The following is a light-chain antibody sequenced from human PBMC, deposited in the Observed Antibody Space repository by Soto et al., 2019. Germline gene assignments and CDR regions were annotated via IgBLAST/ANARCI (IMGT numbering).Light chain of an antibody. CDR2: GAS. CDR3: QQYGSSPYT. V-gene: IGKV3-20*01. CDR1: RHVYINA. J-gene: IGKJ2*01. Sequence: VVLTQSPATLSLSPGDRATLSCRASRHVYINALGWYQQKPGRTPTLLIYGASTRATDIPDRFSATGSGTDFTLTISRLEPEDFAVYYCQQYGSSPYTFGQGTKLEIK.